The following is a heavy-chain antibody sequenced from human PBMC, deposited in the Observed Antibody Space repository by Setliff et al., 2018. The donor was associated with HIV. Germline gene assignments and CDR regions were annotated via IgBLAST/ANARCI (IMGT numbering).Heavy chain of an antibody. Sequence: SSETLSLTCAISGDSVSSNSAAWNWVRQSPSRGLEWLGRTYFRSKWYNNYAASVEGRITISPDTSRNEFSLQLNSVTPEDTAVYYCARGSYGSVLLWGQGTLVTVSS. D-gene: IGHD6-19*01. CDR1: GDSVSSNSAA. V-gene: IGHV6-1*01. J-gene: IGHJ4*02. CDR3: ARGSYGSVLL. CDR2: TYFRSKWYN.